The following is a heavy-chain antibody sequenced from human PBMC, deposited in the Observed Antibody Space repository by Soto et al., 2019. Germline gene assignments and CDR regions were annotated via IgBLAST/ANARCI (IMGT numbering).Heavy chain of an antibody. J-gene: IGHJ5*02. V-gene: IGHV3-30-3*01. CDR2: ISYDGSNK. Sequence: QVQLVESGGGVVQPGRSLRLSCAASGFTFSSYAMHWVHQAPGKGLEWVAVISYDGSNKYYADSVKGRFTISRDNSKNTLYLQMNSLRAEDTAVYYCARDPRGDIVVVPAAILLGCRFDPWGQGTLVTVSS. CDR3: ARDPRGDIVVVPAAILLGCRFDP. CDR1: GFTFSSYA. D-gene: IGHD2-2*01.